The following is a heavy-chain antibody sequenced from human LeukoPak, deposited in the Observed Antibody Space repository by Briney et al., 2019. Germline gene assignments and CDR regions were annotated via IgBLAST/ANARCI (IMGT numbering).Heavy chain of an antibody. V-gene: IGHV3-64D*06. D-gene: IGHD6-6*01. J-gene: IGHJ4*02. CDR2: ISSNGATT. CDR3: VKDRSIAAPNNDFFDS. CDR1: GNYW. Sequence: GGSLRLSCAASGNYWMHWVRQAPGKGLEFVSHISSNGATTYYADSVKGRFTISRDNSKNTLYLQMSSLRADDTAVYYCVKDRSIAAPNNDFFDSWGQGALVTVSS.